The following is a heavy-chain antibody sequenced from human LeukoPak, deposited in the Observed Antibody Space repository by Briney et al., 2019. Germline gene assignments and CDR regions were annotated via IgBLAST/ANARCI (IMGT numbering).Heavy chain of an antibody. J-gene: IGHJ6*02. CDR2: MDPKSGNI. Sequence: ASGKVSCKAAGYTFTSYDINGVREATGQGLEWRGWMDPKSGNIGDAQKTKGRATMARTTSISTAYMERSSRRSEDTAVYYHARGRQLPRYGMDVWSQGTTATVS. CDR3: ARGRQLPRYGMDV. CDR1: GYTFTSYD. D-gene: IGHD2-2*01. V-gene: IGHV1-8*01.